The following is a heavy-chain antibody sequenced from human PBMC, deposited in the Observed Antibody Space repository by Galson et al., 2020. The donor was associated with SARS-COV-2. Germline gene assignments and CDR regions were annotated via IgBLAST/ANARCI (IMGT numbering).Heavy chain of an antibody. CDR3: ARDYYESSGYYSYDY. D-gene: IGHD3-22*01. CDR2: IYYSGNT. V-gene: IGHV4-31*02. J-gene: IGHJ4*02. Sequence: WSWIRQYPGKGLEWIGYIYYSGNTYYNPSLKSRVTISVDTSKNQFSLKLSSVTAADTAVYYCARDYYESSGYYSYDYWGQGTLVTVSS.